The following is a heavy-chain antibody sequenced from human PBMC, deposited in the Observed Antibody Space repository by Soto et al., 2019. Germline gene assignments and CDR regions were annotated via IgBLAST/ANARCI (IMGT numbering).Heavy chain of an antibody. CDR2: IIPIFGTA. CDR1: GGTFSSYA. CDR3: ARPAGQLVEGSGHQRLHYDGMDV. Sequence: GATVKVSCKASGGTFSSYAISWVRRAPGQGLEGMGGIIPIFGTANYAQKFQGRVTITADESTSTAYMELSSLRSEDTAVYYCARPAGQLVEGSGHQRLHYDGMDVWGQGTTVTVYS. V-gene: IGHV1-69*13. D-gene: IGHD1-1*01. J-gene: IGHJ6*02.